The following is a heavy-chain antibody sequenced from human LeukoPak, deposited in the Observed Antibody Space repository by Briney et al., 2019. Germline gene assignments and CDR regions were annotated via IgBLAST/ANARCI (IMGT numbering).Heavy chain of an antibody. J-gene: IGHJ4*02. CDR2: IYYTGIT. D-gene: IGHD1-26*01. Sequence: SETLSLTCNVSSYSIRNGYYWGWVRQSPGKGLEWIESIYYTGITYYNPSLKSRVTISIDTSKNQFSLKLTSVTATDTAVYYCARESALGVERVGGYFDYWGQGALVTVFS. V-gene: IGHV4-38-2*02. CDR3: ARESALGVERVGGYFDY. CDR1: SYSIRNGYY.